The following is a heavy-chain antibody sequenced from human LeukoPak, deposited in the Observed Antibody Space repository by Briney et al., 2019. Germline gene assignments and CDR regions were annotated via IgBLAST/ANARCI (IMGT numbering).Heavy chain of an antibody. CDR2: INHSGST. Sequence: SETLSLTCAAYGGSFSGYYWSWIRQPPGKGLEWIGEINHSGSTNYNPSLKSRVTISVDTSKNQFSLKLSSVTAADTAVYYCARGASAAGTETPYLDYWGQGTLVTVSS. CDR3: ARGASAAGTETPYLDY. V-gene: IGHV4-34*01. CDR1: GGSFSGYY. D-gene: IGHD6-13*01. J-gene: IGHJ4*02.